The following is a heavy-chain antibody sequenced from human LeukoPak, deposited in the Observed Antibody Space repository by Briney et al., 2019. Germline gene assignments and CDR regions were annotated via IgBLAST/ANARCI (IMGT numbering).Heavy chain of an antibody. D-gene: IGHD3-22*01. CDR3: AKDPQVSGSGYYFDY. CDR2: IISGGST. V-gene: IGHV3-23*01. Sequence: GGSLRLSCAASGFTFSSYAMSWVRQAPGKGLEWVSAIISGGSTYYADSVKGRFTISRDNSKNTLYLQMNCLRAEDTAVYYCAKDPQVSGSGYYFDYWGQGTLVTVSS. J-gene: IGHJ4*02. CDR1: GFTFSSYA.